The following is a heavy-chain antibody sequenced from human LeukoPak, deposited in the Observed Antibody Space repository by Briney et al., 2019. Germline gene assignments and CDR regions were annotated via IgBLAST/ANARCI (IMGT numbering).Heavy chain of an antibody. CDR2: ISGSGHDI. J-gene: IGHJ4*02. CDR3: AKMPRRGWELRHLDY. V-gene: IGHV3-11*01. Sequence: GGSLRLSCAASGFTFSDSYMTWVRQAPGKGVEWVAYISGSGHDINYSDSVKGRFTISRDNAKNSLYLQMSSLRAEDTAVYYCAKMPRRGWELRHLDYWGQGTLVTVSS. D-gene: IGHD1-26*01. CDR1: GFTFSDSY.